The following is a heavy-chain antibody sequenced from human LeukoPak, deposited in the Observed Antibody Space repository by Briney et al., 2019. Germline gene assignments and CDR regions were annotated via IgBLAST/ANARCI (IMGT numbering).Heavy chain of an antibody. J-gene: IGHJ3*02. D-gene: IGHD2-15*01. CDR3: ARVVSHCSGGSCYEDGAFDI. CDR2: IYYSGST. V-gene: IGHV4-31*03. CDR1: GGSISSGGYY. Sequence: SQTLSLTCTVSGGSISSGGYYWSWIRQHPGKGLEWIGCIYYSGSTYYNPSLKSRVTISVDTSKNQFSLKLSSVTAADTAVYYCARVVSHCSGGSCYEDGAFDIWGQGTMVTVSS.